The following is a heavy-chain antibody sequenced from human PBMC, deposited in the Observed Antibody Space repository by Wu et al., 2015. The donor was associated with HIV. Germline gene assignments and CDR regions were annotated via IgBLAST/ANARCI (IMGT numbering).Heavy chain of an antibody. CDR3: ARDYDVFTGSPHTDYFDY. V-gene: IGHV1-18*01. CDR2: ISAYNGNR. CDR1: DYIFTSYA. J-gene: IGHJ4*02. Sequence: QVQLVQSGAEVRKPGASVRVSCKASDYIFTSYAISWVRQAPGQGLEWMGWISAYNGNRNYAQKFQGRVTMTTDTSTSTAYMELRSLRFDDTAVYYCARDYDVFTGSPHTDYFDYWGQGTLVTVSS. D-gene: IGHD3-9*01.